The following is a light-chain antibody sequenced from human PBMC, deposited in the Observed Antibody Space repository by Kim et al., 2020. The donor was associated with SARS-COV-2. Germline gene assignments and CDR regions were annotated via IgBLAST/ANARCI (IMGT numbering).Light chain of an antibody. V-gene: IGKV1-5*01. J-gene: IGKJ1*01. CDR2: DAS. Sequence: DIQMTQSPSSLSASVGDRVTITCRASQSISSYLNWYQQKPGKAPKLLIYDASSLESGVPPRFSGSGTGTEFTLTISSLQPDDFATYYCQQYDTYSAFGQGTKVEI. CDR3: QQYDTYSA. CDR1: QSISSY.